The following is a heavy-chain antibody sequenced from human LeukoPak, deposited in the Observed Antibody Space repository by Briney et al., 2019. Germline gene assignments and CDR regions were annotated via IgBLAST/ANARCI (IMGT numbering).Heavy chain of an antibody. V-gene: IGHV1-46*01. D-gene: IGHD1-1*01. Sequence: GASVKVSCKASGDTFINDYFHWVRQAPGQGLEWMGVSNPSGGTASYAQKFQGRVSMIRDMSTSTVYMELSSLRSDDTAVYYCARGNDGWPYYYYYYMDVWGKGTTVIVSS. CDR2: SNPSGGTA. CDR1: GDTFINDY. J-gene: IGHJ6*03. CDR3: ARGNDGWPYYYYYYMDV.